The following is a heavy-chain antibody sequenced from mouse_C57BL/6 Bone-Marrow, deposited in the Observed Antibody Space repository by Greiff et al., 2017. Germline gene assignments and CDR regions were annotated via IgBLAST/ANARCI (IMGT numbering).Heavy chain of an antibody. D-gene: IGHD1-1*01. CDR2: IWRGGST. J-gene: IGHJ4*01. Sequence: QVQLQQSGPGLVQPSQSLSITCTVSGFSLTSYGVHWVRQSPGKGLEWLGVIWRGGSTDYNAAFMSRLSITKDNSKSQVFVKMNRLQADDTAIYYGAKKGKKLLGGAMDYWGQGTSVTVSS. V-gene: IGHV2-5*01. CDR3: AKKGKKLLGGAMDY. CDR1: GFSLTSYG.